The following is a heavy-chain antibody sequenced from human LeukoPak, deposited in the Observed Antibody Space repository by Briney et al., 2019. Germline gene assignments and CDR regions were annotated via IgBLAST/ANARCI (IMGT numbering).Heavy chain of an antibody. CDR1: GYTFTSYG. D-gene: IGHD6-6*01. V-gene: IGHV1-18*01. CDR3: ARAPRIAARPTPSYWYFDL. CDR2: ISAYNGNT. Sequence: ASVKVSCKASGYTFTSYGISWVRQAPGQGLEWMGWISAYNGNTNYAQKLQGRVTMTTDTSTSTAYMELRSLRSDDTAVYYCARAPRIAARPTPSYWYFDLWGRGTLVTVSS. J-gene: IGHJ2*01.